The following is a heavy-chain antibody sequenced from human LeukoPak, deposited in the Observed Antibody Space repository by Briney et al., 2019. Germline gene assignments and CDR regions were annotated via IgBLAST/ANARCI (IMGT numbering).Heavy chain of an antibody. D-gene: IGHD2-21*02. CDR2: IQSDGGNK. CDR3: AKDFVVVPGNVNYFDY. J-gene: IGHJ4*02. Sequence: PGGSLRLSCAASGFIFNNYGIHWVRQTPGKGLEWVAFIQSDGGNKYYADSVKGRFTISRDNSKNTLYLQMNSLRPEDTAVYYCAKDFVVVPGNVNYFDYWGQGTLVTVSS. V-gene: IGHV3-30*02. CDR1: GFIFNNYG.